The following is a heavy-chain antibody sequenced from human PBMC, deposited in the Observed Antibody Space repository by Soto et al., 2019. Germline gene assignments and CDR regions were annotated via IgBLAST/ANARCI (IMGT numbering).Heavy chain of an antibody. CDR3: PKAHVMVAAGSTFDY. CDR2: IYHGGTT. V-gene: IGHV4-38-2*02. D-gene: IGHD6-19*01. Sequence: SETLCIACTFYVYYISSGSYWGWIRQPPGKGPECIASIYHGGTTFYNPSLKSRVTVSVDKSNNHFSLKLRSVTAADTAVYYCPKAHVMVAAGSTFDYWGHGTMVTVSS. CDR1: VYYISSGSY. J-gene: IGHJ4*01.